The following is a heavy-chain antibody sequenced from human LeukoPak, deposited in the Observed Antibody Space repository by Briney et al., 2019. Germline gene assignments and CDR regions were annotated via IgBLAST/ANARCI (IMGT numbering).Heavy chain of an antibody. CDR3: ASTTSSSSWYCEYYLDY. V-gene: IGHV3-21*01. CDR1: GFTFSSYS. Sequence: GGSLRLSCAASGFTFSSYSMNWVRQAPVKGLEWVSSISSSSSYIYYADSVKGRFTISRDNAKNSLYLQMNSLRAEDTAVYYCASTTSSSSWYCEYYLDYWGQGTLVTVSS. J-gene: IGHJ4*02. D-gene: IGHD6-13*01. CDR2: ISSSSSYI.